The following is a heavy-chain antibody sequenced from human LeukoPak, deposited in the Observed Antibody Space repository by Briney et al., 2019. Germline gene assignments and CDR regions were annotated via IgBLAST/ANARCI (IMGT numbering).Heavy chain of an antibody. CDR1: GYTFTVYY. Sequence: GASVKVSCKASGYTFTVYYMHWVRQAPGQGLEWMGWINPNSSGTNYSQKFQGRVTMTKDTDISTAYMELSRLRSDDTAVYYCARGSWVGATTGSTSPDYWGQGTLVTVSS. J-gene: IGHJ4*02. CDR2: INPNSSGT. CDR3: ARGSWVGATTGSTSPDY. V-gene: IGHV1-2*02. D-gene: IGHD1-26*01.